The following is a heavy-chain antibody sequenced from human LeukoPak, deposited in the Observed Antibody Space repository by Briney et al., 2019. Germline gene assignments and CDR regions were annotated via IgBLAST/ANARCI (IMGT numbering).Heavy chain of an antibody. CDR3: AHAYGDYVPPNTLFDP. D-gene: IGHD4-17*01. V-gene: IGHV2-5*02. CDR2: IYWDDDK. J-gene: IGHJ5*02. Sequence: SGPTLIKPTQPLTLTCTFSEVSLRTSGVGVGWIRHPPGKALERLALIYWDDDKRYNPSLKSRLTITKDTSKSQVVLTMTYMDSVDTATYYCAHAYGDYVPPNTLFDPWGQGTLVTVSS. CDR1: EVSLRTSGVG.